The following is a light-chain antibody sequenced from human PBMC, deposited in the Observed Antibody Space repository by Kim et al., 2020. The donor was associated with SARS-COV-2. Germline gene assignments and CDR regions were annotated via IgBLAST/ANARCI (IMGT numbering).Light chain of an antibody. Sequence: QLVLTQSPSASASLGASVKLTCTLSSGHSNYAIAWHQQQTEKGPRYLMKLNSDGSHNKGDGIPDRFSGSSSGAESYLTISSLQSEDEGDYYCQTWGTGIWVFGGGTQLTVL. CDR3: QTWGTGIWV. CDR2: LNSDGSH. CDR1: SGHSNYA. J-gene: IGLJ3*02. V-gene: IGLV4-69*01.